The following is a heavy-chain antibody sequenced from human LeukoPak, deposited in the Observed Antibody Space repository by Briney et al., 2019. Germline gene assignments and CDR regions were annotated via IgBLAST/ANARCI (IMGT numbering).Heavy chain of an antibody. CDR1: GFTFSSYE. CDR3: ARAPGYSSSWFKPDYYYYGMDV. CDR2: ISSSGSTI. V-gene: IGHV3-48*03. D-gene: IGHD6-13*01. Sequence: GGSLRLSYAASGFTFSSYEMNWVRQAPGKGLEWVSYISSSGSTIYYADSVKGRFTISRDNAKNSLYLQMNSLRAEDTAVYYCARAPGYSSSWFKPDYYYYGMDVWGQGTTVTVSS. J-gene: IGHJ6*02.